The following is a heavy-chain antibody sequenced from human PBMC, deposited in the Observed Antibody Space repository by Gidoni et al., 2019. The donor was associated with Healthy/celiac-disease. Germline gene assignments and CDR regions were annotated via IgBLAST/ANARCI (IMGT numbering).Heavy chain of an antibody. CDR2: IIPIFGTA. J-gene: IGHJ4*02. CDR1: GGTFSSYA. V-gene: IGHV1-69*01. Sequence: VQLVQPGAGVKKPGSSVKVSCKASGGTFSSYAISWVRQAPGQGLEWMGGIIPIFGTANYAQKFQGRVTITADESTSTAYMELSSLRSEDTAVYYCARDGYSYGYNYWGQGTLVTVSS. CDR3: ARDGYSYGYNY. D-gene: IGHD5-18*01.